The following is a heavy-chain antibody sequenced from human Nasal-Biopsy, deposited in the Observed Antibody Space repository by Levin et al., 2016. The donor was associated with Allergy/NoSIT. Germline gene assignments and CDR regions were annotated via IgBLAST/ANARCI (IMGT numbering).Heavy chain of an antibody. CDR3: VRDQY. CDR1: GFTFSPYT. Sequence: GGSLRLSCAASGFTFSPYTMNWVRQAPRRGPEWVAYISSSGSSIYYADSVKGRFTISRDNVRNSLYLQMNSLRAEDTAMYYCVRDQYWGQGTLVTVSS. V-gene: IGHV3-48*01. J-gene: IGHJ4*02. CDR2: ISSSGSSI.